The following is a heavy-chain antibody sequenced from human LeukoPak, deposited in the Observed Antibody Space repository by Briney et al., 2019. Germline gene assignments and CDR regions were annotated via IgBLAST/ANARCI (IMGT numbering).Heavy chain of an antibody. D-gene: IGHD3-22*01. CDR3: AKDVLHDGSVYYANYLDS. CDR1: GFTFSAHA. J-gene: IGHJ5*01. Sequence: GGSLRLSCAASGFTFSAHAMSWVRQPPGRGLEWVSAISGSNGRTHYADSLRGRFSISRDNSKNTLYLQMNSLRADDTAVYYCAKDVLHDGSVYYANYLDSWGHGTLVTVSS. V-gene: IGHV3-23*01. CDR2: ISGSNGRT.